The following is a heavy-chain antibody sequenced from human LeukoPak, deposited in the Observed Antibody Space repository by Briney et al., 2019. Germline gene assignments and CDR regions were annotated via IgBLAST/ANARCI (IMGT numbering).Heavy chain of an antibody. J-gene: IGHJ4*02. Sequence: SVKVSCKASGGTFSNYGFSWVRQAPGQGLEWMGRIIPILGIANYAQKFQGRVTITADKSTSTAYLELSSLRSEDTAVYYCARATLTGYYEFDYWGQGTLVTVSS. CDR1: GGTFSNYG. CDR2: IIPILGIA. D-gene: IGHD3-9*01. CDR3: ARATLTGYYEFDY. V-gene: IGHV1-69*04.